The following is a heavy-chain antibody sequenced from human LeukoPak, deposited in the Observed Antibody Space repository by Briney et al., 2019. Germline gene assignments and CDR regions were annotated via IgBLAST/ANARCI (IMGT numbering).Heavy chain of an antibody. CDR3: ARGRSWNYYYYMDV. D-gene: IGHD1-26*01. J-gene: IGHJ6*03. CDR2: IYHSGST. V-gene: IGHV4-4*02. Sequence: PSETLSLTCVFSGDSIRSNNWWSWVRQPPGKGLEWIGEIYHSGSTNYNPSLKSRVTISVDTSKNQFSLKLSSVTAADTAVYYCARGRSWNYYYYMDVWGKGTTVTVSS. CDR1: GDSIRSNNW.